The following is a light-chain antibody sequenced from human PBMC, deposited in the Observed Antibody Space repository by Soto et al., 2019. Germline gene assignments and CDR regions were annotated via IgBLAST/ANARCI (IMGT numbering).Light chain of an antibody. CDR2: GAS. J-gene: IGKJ5*01. CDR3: QQYHNWPPIT. CDR1: QSVAND. Sequence: IALTHAPNTLSVSPWQRSTLSFRSSQSVANDLAWYQHKPGQAPRLLTHGASTRFTGIPARFSGTGSGTEFTLTIASLQSEDSAVYYCQQYHNWPPITFGQGTRLEIK. V-gene: IGKV3-15*01.